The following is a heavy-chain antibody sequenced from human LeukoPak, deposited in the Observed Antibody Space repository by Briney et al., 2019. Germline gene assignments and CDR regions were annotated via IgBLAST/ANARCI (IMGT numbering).Heavy chain of an antibody. D-gene: IGHD4-23*01. Sequence: SETLSLTCAVSGYSISSGYYWGWIRQPPRKGLEWIGNTYHSGSTYYNPSLKSRVTMSVDSSKYHFSLNLSSVTAADTAVYYCARDLTYGGNSPRFDYWGQGTLVTVSS. CDR1: GYSISSGYY. V-gene: IGHV4-38-2*02. CDR2: TYHSGST. CDR3: ARDLTYGGNSPRFDY. J-gene: IGHJ4*02.